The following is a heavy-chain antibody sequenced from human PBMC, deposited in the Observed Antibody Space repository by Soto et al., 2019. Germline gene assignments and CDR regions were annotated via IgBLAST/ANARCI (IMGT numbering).Heavy chain of an antibody. CDR3: ARDPGSDGFDP. J-gene: IGHJ5*02. CDR1: GGSTTSYY. Sequence: PSETLSLTCTVSGGSTTSYYWSWIRQPPGKGLEWIGNIYYSGSTNFNPSLKSRVTVSVDTSKNQFSLILSSVTAADTAVYYCARDPGSDGFDPWGQGTLVTVSS. CDR2: IYYSGST. D-gene: IGHD6-19*01. V-gene: IGHV4-59*01.